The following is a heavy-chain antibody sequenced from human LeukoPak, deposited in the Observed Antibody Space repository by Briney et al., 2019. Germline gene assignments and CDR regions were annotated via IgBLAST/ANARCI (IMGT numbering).Heavy chain of an antibody. Sequence: SVKVSCKASGGTFSSYAISWVRQAPGQGLEWMGGIIPIFGTANYAQKFQGRVTITADKSTSTAYMELSSLRSEDTAVYYCARSDGSGYDPRVGLSDYWGQGTLVTVSS. CDR2: IIPIFGTA. D-gene: IGHD5-12*01. CDR3: ARSDGSGYDPRVGLSDY. CDR1: GGTFSSYA. J-gene: IGHJ4*02. V-gene: IGHV1-69*06.